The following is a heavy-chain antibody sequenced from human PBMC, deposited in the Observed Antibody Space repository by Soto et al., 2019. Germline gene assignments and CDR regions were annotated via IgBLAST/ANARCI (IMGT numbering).Heavy chain of an antibody. CDR2: ISSDGSST. J-gene: IGHJ4*02. CDR3: ASSGYYYEFDY. CDR1: GFTFSSYW. V-gene: IGHV3-74*01. D-gene: IGHD3-22*01. Sequence: PGGSLRLSCAASGFTFSSYWMHWVRQAPGKGLVWVSRISSDGSSTSYADSVKGRFTISRDNAKNTLYLQMNSLRAEDTAVYYCASSGYYYEFDYWGQGTLVTVSS.